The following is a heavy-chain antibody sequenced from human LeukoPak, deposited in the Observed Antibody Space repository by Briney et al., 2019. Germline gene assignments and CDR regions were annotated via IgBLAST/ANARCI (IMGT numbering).Heavy chain of an antibody. J-gene: IGHJ4*02. V-gene: IGHV3-30-3*01. Sequence: EPGGSLRLSCAASGFTFSSYAMSWVRQAPGKGLEWVAVISYDGSNKYYADSVKGRFTISRDNSKNTLYLQMNSLRAEDTAVYYCARDCYSSGWYGRVYWGQGTLVTVSS. CDR1: GFTFSSYA. CDR2: ISYDGSNK. D-gene: IGHD6-19*01. CDR3: ARDCYSSGWYGRVY.